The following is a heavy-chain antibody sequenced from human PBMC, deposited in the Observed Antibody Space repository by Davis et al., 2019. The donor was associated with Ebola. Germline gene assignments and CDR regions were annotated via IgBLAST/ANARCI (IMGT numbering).Heavy chain of an antibody. CDR1: GYTFTSYA. CDR2: INAGNGNT. D-gene: IGHD2-2*03. CDR3: ARFGYCSSTSCYILGDYYYYYGMDV. V-gene: IGHV1-3*01. Sequence: ASVKVSCKASGYTFTSYAMHWVRQAPGQRLEWMGWINAGNGNTKYSQKLQGRVTMTTDTSTSTAYMELRSLRSDDTAVYYCARFGYCSSTSCYILGDYYYYYGMDVWGQGTTVTVSS. J-gene: IGHJ6*02.